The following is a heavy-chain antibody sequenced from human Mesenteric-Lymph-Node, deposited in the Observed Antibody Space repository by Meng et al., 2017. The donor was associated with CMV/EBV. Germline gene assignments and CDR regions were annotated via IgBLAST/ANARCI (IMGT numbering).Heavy chain of an antibody. J-gene: IGHJ3*02. CDR1: GFALSTPGVG. Sequence: SGPTLVKPTQTLTLTCTFSGFALSTPGVGVGWIRQPPGKALEWLALLYWNGDKRYSPSLRSTLTLTKDASKNQVVLTVTNMDPVDTATYYCVRYVSALPVKGALDIWGQGTMVTVSS. V-gene: IGHV2-5*01. D-gene: IGHD6-6*01. CDR2: LYWNGDK. CDR3: VRYVSALPVKGALDI.